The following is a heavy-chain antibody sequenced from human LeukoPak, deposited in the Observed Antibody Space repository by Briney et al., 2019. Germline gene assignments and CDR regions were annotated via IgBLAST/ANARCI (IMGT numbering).Heavy chain of an antibody. CDR3: ARQRGYCRSGVCRGWFDP. D-gene: IGHD2-15*01. V-gene: IGHV3-21*01. Sequence: GGSLRLSCAASGFTFSSYAMSWVRQAPGKGLEWVSSISESSSFIQYADSLKGRFAISRDNAKNSLYLQMNSLRAEDTAVYYCARQRGYCRSGVCRGWFDPWGQGTLVTVSS. CDR2: ISESSSFI. J-gene: IGHJ5*01. CDR1: GFTFSSYA.